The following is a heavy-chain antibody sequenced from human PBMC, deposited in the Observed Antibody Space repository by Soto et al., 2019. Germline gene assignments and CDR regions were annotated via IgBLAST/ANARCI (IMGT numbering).Heavy chain of an antibody. CDR3: ATPKAIEDAFDI. J-gene: IGHJ3*02. Sequence: QVQLVQSGAEVKKPGASVKVSCKASGYTFTSYGISWVRQAPGQGLEWMGWISAYNGNTNYAQKLQGRVTKNTDTSPSKAHKELRRVRSEDKAVYYGATPKAIEDAFDIWGQGTMVPVSS. V-gene: IGHV1-18*01. CDR1: GYTFTSYG. CDR2: ISAYNGNT.